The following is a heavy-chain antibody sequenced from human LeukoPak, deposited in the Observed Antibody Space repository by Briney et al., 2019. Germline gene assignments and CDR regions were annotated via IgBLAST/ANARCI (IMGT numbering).Heavy chain of an antibody. Sequence: GGSLRLSCAASGFTFSSYGMHWVRQAPGKGLEWVAVISYDGSNKYYADSVKGRFTISRDNSKNTLYLQMNSLRAEDTAVYYCAKELSSLYSSSWYGGSYYYYGMDVRGQGTTVTVSS. CDR3: AKELSSLYSSSWYGGSYYYYGMDV. D-gene: IGHD6-13*01. CDR1: GFTFSSYG. J-gene: IGHJ6*02. V-gene: IGHV3-30*18. CDR2: ISYDGSNK.